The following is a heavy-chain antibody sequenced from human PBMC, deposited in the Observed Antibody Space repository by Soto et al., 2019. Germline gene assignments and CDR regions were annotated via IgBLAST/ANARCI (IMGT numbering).Heavy chain of an antibody. CDR2: ISYSGNDI. CDR3: ARGILGQAAMFGLFDF. CDR1: GFSFSDYY. D-gene: IGHD2-2*01. J-gene: IGHJ4*02. V-gene: IGHV3-11*01. Sequence: GGSIRLSCAASGFSFSDYYMTWIRQAPGKGLEWVSYISYSGNDIYYADSVKGRFTISRDNAKNSLYLQMNSLRVEDTAVFYCARGILGQAAMFGLFDFWGQGTPVTVYS.